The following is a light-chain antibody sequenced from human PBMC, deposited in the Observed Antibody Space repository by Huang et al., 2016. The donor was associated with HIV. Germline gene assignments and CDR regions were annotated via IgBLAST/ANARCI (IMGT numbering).Light chain of an antibody. V-gene: IGKV3-11*01. CDR1: QSVFSY. CDR2: DAS. J-gene: IGKJ2*01. Sequence: EIVLTQSPGTLSLSPGERATLSCRTSQSVFSYLAWYQQRPGQAPRLLIYDASNRATGIPARFSGSGSGTDFTLTISSLEPEDFAVDYCQQRSAWPRTFGQGTKLEIK. CDR3: QQRSAWPRT.